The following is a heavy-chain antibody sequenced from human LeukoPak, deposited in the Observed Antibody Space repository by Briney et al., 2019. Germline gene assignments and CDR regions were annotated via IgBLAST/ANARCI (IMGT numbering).Heavy chain of an antibody. J-gene: IGHJ4*02. D-gene: IGHD3-22*01. CDR1: GYTFTSYY. Sequence: ASVTVSCKASGYTFTSYYMHWVRHAPGQGLEWMGIINPCGGSTSYAQTFQGRVTTTRDTSTSTVYMELSSLRSDDTAVYCCARDRGVYYYDSSGYDPYYWGQGTLVTVSS. CDR3: ARDRGVYYYDSSGYDPYY. V-gene: IGHV1-46*01. CDR2: INPCGGST.